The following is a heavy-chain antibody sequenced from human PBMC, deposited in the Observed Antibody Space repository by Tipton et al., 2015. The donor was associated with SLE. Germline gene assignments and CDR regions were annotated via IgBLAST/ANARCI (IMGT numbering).Heavy chain of an antibody. CDR3: AREKGDAYPNLVAFDI. V-gene: IGHV4-61*01. D-gene: IGHD3-16*01. J-gene: IGHJ3*02. CDR2: IYYSGST. Sequence: TLSLTCIVSGGSINSSPYYWSWIRQPPGKGLEWIGYIYYSGSTNYNPSLKSRVTISVDTSKNQFSLKLSSVTAADTAVYYCAREKGDAYPNLVAFDIWGQGTMVTVSS. CDR1: GGSINSSPYY.